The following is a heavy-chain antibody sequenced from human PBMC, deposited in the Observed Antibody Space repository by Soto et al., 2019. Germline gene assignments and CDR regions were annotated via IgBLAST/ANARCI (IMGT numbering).Heavy chain of an antibody. CDR2: IYSGGST. CDR1: GCTVSSNY. V-gene: IGHV3-53*02. Sequence: EVQLVETGGGLIQPGGSLRLSCAASGCTVSSNYMSWVRHAPGKGLEWVSVIYSGGSTYYADSVRGRFTISRDNSKNTMYLQMKRLRAEDTAVYYCASDPPSTRHGMDVWGQGTTVTFSS. J-gene: IGHJ6*02. CDR3: ASDPPSTRHGMDV.